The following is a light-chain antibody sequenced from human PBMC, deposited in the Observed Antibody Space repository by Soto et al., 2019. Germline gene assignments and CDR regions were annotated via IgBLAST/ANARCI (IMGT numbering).Light chain of an antibody. J-gene: IGKJ3*01. CDR1: QGISNY. CDR2: GAS. V-gene: IGKV1-27*01. CDR3: QKYDRAPFT. Sequence: DIQMTQSPSSLSAYLGDRVPITCRASQGISNYLAWYQQKPGRLPKLLLFGASTLQSGVPARFSGSGSGTLFTLTINGLLPEDVATYYCQKYDRAPFTFGPGTKVDIK.